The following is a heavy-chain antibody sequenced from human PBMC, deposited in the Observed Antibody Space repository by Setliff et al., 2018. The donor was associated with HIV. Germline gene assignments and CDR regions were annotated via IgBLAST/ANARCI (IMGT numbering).Heavy chain of an antibody. D-gene: IGHD3-3*01. CDR2: ISYDGTSK. CDR1: ESTFYA. J-gene: IGHJ4*02. CDR3: VKDVVKFWSGSGALDF. V-gene: IGHV3-30*04. Sequence: PGGSLRLSCEASESTFYAMHWVRQAPGKGLEWLAVISYDGTSKYYADSVKGRFTISRDDSKKTVDLQMNSLRADDTAVYYCVKDVVKFWSGSGALDFWGPGTLVTVSS.